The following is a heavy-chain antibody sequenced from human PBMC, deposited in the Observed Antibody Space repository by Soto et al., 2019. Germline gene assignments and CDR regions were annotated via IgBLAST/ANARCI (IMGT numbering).Heavy chain of an antibody. Sequence: ASVKVSCKASGGTFSSYAISWVRQAPGQGLEWMGGIIPIFGTANYAQKFQGRVTITADESTSTAYMELSSLRSEDTAVYYCARDHRYGSGSSYYFDYWGQGTLVTVSS. CDR1: GGTFSSYA. CDR3: ARDHRYGSGSSYYFDY. J-gene: IGHJ4*02. CDR2: IIPIFGTA. D-gene: IGHD3-10*01. V-gene: IGHV1-69*13.